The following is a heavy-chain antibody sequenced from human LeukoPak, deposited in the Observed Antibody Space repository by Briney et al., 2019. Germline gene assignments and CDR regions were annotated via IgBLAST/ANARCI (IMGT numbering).Heavy chain of an antibody. Sequence: GGSLRLSCAASGFTFSSYEMKWVRQAPGKGLEGVSYISSSGSTIYYADTVKGRFTISRDNAKNSLYLQMNSLRAEDTAVYYCARGVVSIAARPPYFDYWGQGTLVTVSS. D-gene: IGHD6-6*01. CDR3: ARGVVSIAARPPYFDY. CDR1: GFTFSSYE. J-gene: IGHJ4*02. CDR2: ISSSGSTI. V-gene: IGHV3-48*03.